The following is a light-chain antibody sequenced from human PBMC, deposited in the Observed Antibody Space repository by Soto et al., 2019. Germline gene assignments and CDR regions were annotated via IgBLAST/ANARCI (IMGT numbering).Light chain of an antibody. V-gene: IGKV1-9*01. J-gene: IGKJ4*01. CDR1: QGISSS. Sequence: DIQLTQSPYFLSASVGDRVTITCRATQGISSSLAWYQQRPGKAPKLLIHAASTLHSGVPSRFSGSGSGTEFTLTISSLQPEDFATYYCQQVNSYPLTFGGGTRVE. CDR3: QQVNSYPLT. CDR2: AAS.